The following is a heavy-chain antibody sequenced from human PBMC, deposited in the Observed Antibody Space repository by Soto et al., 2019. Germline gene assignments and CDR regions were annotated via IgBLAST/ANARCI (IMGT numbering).Heavy chain of an antibody. J-gene: IGHJ4*02. V-gene: IGHV3-48*02. Sequence: GGSLRLSCAASGFPFSTYSMNWVRQAPGKGLECLSYISRSGSTIYYADSVKGRFTISRDNAKNSLYLQMNSLRDEDTAVYYCDRDKDVSLDYWGQGTLVTVSS. CDR2: ISRSGSTI. CDR3: DRDKDVSLDY. CDR1: GFPFSTYS.